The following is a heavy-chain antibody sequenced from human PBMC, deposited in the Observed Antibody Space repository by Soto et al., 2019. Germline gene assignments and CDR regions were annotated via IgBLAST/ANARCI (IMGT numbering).Heavy chain of an antibody. CDR3: AGHCSSSSCRYYYGPSVY. Sequence: SETLSLTCTVSGASMSSYYWSWIRRPPGQGLEWIGYIYYSGTTNYNPSLKSRVTISVDTSKNQFSLKLSSVTAADTAVYYCAGHCSSSSCRYYYGPSVYWGQGTLVTVSS. CDR2: IYYSGTT. CDR1: GASMSSYY. J-gene: IGHJ4*02. V-gene: IGHV4-59*01. D-gene: IGHD2-2*01.